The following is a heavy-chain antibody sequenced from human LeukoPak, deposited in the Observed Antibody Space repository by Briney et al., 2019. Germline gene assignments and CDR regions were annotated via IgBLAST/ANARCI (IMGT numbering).Heavy chain of an antibody. V-gene: IGHV3-23*01. CDR1: GFTFSSYA. J-gene: IGHJ4*02. CDR3: AKYQGYYDSSGYYNFDY. Sequence: GGSLRLSCAASGFTFSSYAMSWVRQAPGKGLEWVSAISGSGGSTYYADSVKGRFTISGDNSKNTLYLQMNSLRAEDTAVYYCAKYQGYYDSSGYYNFDYWGQGTLVTVSS. D-gene: IGHD3-22*01. CDR2: ISGSGGST.